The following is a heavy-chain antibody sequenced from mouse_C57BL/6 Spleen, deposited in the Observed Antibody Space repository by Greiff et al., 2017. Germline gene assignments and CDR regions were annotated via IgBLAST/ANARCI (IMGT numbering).Heavy chain of an antibody. CDR3: ARSYYYGTDWYFDV. D-gene: IGHD1-1*01. Sequence: VQLQQSGPELVKPGASVKIPCKASGYTFTDYNMDWVKQSHGKSLEWIGDINPNNGGTNYNQKFKGKATLTVDKSSSTAYMELRSLTSEDTAVYYCARSYYYGTDWYFDVWGTGTTVTVSS. V-gene: IGHV1-18*01. CDR1: GYTFTDYN. J-gene: IGHJ1*03. CDR2: INPNNGGT.